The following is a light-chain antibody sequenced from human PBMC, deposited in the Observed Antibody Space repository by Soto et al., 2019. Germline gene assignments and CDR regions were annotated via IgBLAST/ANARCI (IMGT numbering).Light chain of an antibody. CDR1: QGISTW. V-gene: IGKV1D-12*01. J-gene: IGKJ4*01. CDR2: GAS. Sequence: DIQMTQSPSSVSASVGDRVTFTCRASQGISTWLAWYQQRPGTAPKLLIYGASTLQGVVPSRFSGSGSGTDFTLTISGLQPDDFATYYCQHTNSFRRTFGGGTKVDIK. CDR3: QHTNSFRRT.